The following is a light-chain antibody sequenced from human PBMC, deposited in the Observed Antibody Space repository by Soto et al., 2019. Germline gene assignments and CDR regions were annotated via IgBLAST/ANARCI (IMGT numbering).Light chain of an antibody. Sequence: EIVLTQSPATLSLSPGERATLSCRASQSVTTYLAWYQQKPGQAPRLLIYEASNRATGIPARFSGSGSGTDFTLTISTLEPEDFAVYYCQQRSNWPPAITFGPGTRLEMK. V-gene: IGKV3-11*01. CDR3: QQRSNWPPAIT. J-gene: IGKJ5*01. CDR1: QSVTTY. CDR2: EAS.